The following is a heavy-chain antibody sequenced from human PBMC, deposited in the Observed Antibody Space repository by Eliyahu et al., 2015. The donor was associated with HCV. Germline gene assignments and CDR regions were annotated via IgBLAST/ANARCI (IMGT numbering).Heavy chain of an antibody. D-gene: IGHD3-22*01. CDR3: ARDVYYYDSSGYWAADAFDI. J-gene: IGHJ3*02. CDR1: GFXFSSXS. CDR2: ISSSSSYI. V-gene: IGHV3-21*01. Sequence: EVQLVESGGGLVKPGGSLSLSCXASGFXFSSXSXTWVRQAPGKGLEWVSSISSSSSYIYYADSVKGRFTISRDNAKNSLYLQMNSLRAEDTAVYYCARDVYYYDSSGYWAADAFDIWGQGTMVTVSS.